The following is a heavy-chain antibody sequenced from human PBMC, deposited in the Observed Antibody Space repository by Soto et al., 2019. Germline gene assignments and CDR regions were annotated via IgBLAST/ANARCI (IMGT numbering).Heavy chain of an antibody. Sequence: SETLSLTCAVSGGSISSRNWWSWVRQPPGKGLEWIGQIFHTGSTDYNPSLKSRVTISLDKPKNQISLRVRSVTAADTALYHCASGDFSHFDSWGQGTLVTVSS. CDR2: IFHTGST. CDR1: GGSISSRNW. V-gene: IGHV4-4*02. CDR3: ASGDFSHFDS. D-gene: IGHD4-17*01. J-gene: IGHJ4*02.